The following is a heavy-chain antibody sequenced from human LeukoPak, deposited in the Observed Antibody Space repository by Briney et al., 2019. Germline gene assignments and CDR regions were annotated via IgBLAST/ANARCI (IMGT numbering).Heavy chain of an antibody. Sequence: GGSLRLSCAASGSTLSRYWMHWVRQAPGKGLVWVSRVKSDGSDTIYADSVKGRFTISRDNAKNTLYLQMDSLRAEDTAVYYCTTGIGNYYYYWGQGTLVTVAS. D-gene: IGHD3-10*01. CDR2: VKSDGSDT. CDR1: GSTLSRYW. CDR3: TTGIGNYYYY. J-gene: IGHJ4*02. V-gene: IGHV3-74*01.